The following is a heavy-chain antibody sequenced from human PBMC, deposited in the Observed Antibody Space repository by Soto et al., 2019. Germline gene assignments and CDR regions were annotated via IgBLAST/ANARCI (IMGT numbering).Heavy chain of an antibody. CDR1: GGSISSYY. CDR3: ARGRGYCSGGSCYSARWNWFDP. Sequence: SETLSLTCTVSGGSISSYYWSWIRQPPGKGLEWIGYIYYSGSTNYNTSLKSRVTISVDTSKNQFSLKLSSVTAADTAVYYCARGRGYCSGGSCYSARWNWFDPWGQGTLVTVSS. D-gene: IGHD2-15*01. CDR2: IYYSGST. V-gene: IGHV4-59*08. J-gene: IGHJ5*02.